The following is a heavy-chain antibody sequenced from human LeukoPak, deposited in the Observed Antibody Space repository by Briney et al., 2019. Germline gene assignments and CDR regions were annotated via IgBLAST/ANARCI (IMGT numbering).Heavy chain of an antibody. Sequence: SETLSLTCTVSGYSISSGYFWGWIRQPPGKGLEWIGTIYNSGSTYYNASLESRVTISVDTSKNQFSLKLSSVTAADTAVYYCVRDRTKYCSSTSCPLDYWGQGTLVTVSS. D-gene: IGHD2-2*01. CDR3: VRDRTKYCSSTSCPLDY. V-gene: IGHV4-38-2*02. J-gene: IGHJ4*02. CDR1: GYSISSGYF. CDR2: IYNSGST.